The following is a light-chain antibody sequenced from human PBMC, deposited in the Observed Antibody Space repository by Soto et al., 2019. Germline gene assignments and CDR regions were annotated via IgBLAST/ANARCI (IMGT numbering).Light chain of an antibody. CDR1: QSISSL. V-gene: IGKV1-5*02. J-gene: IGKJ1*01. CDR2: GAS. Sequence: GDRVTIICRASQSISSLLAWYQQKPGKAPKLLIYGASSLERGVPSRFSGSASGTEFTLTISSLQPEDFATYYCLQDYNYPLTFGQGTKVDIK. CDR3: LQDYNYPLT.